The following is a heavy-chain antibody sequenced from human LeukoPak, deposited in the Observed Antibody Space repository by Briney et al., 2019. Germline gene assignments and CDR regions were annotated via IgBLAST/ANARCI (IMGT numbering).Heavy chain of an antibody. J-gene: IGHJ3*02. CDR2: IYSGGST. Sequence: PGGSLRLSCAASGFTFSSYAMSWVRQAPGTGLEWVSVIYSGGSTYYADSVKGRFTISRDNSKNTLYLQMNSLRAEDTAVYYCARDYYDSSGPEPAFDIWGQGTMVTVSS. CDR3: ARDYYDSSGPEPAFDI. V-gene: IGHV3-53*01. CDR1: GFTFSSYA. D-gene: IGHD3-22*01.